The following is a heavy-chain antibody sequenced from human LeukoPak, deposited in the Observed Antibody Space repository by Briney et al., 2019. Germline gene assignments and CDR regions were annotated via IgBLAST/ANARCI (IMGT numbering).Heavy chain of an antibody. CDR2: IYYSGTT. Sequence: SETLSLTCTVSGGSISSYYWSWIRQPPGKGLEWIGYIYYSGTTNYNPSLKSRVTMSVDTSKNQFSLKLSSVTPADTAVYYCAREGSGSADAFDIWGLGTMVTVSS. V-gene: IGHV4-59*01. J-gene: IGHJ3*02. CDR1: GGSISSYY. D-gene: IGHD3-10*01. CDR3: AREGSGSADAFDI.